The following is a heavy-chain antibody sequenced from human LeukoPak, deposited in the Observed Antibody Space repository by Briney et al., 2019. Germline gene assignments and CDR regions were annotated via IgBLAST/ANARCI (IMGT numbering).Heavy chain of an antibody. CDR2: IKTGGSDT. D-gene: IGHD3-22*01. Sequence: PGGSLRLSCAASGFTFSRYWMNWVRQAPGKGLVWVSRIKTGGSDTAYADSVKGRFTIPRDNAKNTLYLQMNSLRPEDTAVYYCAFHNSSGNFGYWGQGTLVTVSS. J-gene: IGHJ4*02. CDR3: AFHNSSGNFGY. V-gene: IGHV3-74*01. CDR1: GFTFSRYW.